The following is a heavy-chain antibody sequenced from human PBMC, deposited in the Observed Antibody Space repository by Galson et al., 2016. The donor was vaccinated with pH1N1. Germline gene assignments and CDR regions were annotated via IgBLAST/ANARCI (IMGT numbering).Heavy chain of an antibody. D-gene: IGHD3-10*01. V-gene: IGHV4-30-4*07. J-gene: IGHJ5*02. Sequence: NPSLKSRVSISVDTSKNQFSLHLTSVTAADTAVYFCAREAQKFYYGSGALDPWGQGILVTVSS. CDR3: AREAQKFYYGSGALDP.